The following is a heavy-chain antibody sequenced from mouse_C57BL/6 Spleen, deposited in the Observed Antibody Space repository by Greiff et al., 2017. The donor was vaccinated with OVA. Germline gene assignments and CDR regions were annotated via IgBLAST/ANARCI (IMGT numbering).Heavy chain of an antibody. J-gene: IGHJ2*01. CDR1: GFTFSDYY. V-gene: IGHV5-16*01. CDR3: ARVGNPYYFDY. D-gene: IGHD2-1*01. Sequence: DVKLVESAGGLVQPGSSMKLSCTASGFTFSDYYMAWVRQVPEKGLEWVANINYDGSSTYYLDSLKSRFIISRDNAKNILYLQMSSLKSEDTATYYCARVGNPYYFDYWGQGTTLTVSS. CDR2: INYDGSST.